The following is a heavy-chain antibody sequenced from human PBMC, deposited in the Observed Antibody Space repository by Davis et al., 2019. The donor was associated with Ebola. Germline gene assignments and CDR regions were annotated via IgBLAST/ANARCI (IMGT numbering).Heavy chain of an antibody. Sequence: SETLSLTCAVYGGSFSGHYWSWLRQPPGKGLEWIGEINHSGSTHYNPSLKSRVTLSVDTSKNQFSLKVNSVTAADTAMYSCARGYYLLEYWGHGRLVTVSS. CDR2: INHSGST. V-gene: IGHV4-34*01. J-gene: IGHJ4*01. CDR1: GGSFSGHY. CDR3: ARGYYLLEY. D-gene: IGHD1-26*01.